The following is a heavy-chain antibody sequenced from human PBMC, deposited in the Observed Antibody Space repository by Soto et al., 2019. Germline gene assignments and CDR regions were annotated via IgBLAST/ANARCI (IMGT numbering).Heavy chain of an antibody. CDR3: EHIRPWSSNCNSGWFDP. D-gene: IGHD2-15*01. V-gene: IGHV2-5*02. J-gene: IGHJ5*02. CDR2: IYWDDDK. Sequence: QITLKESGPTRVKPTQTLALTFNFSGCSRSTSGLGVYWIRPSPATALQWLAAIYWDDDKRYSPSLRSRLTITRDVSKNHGGRLLTNMDPVDTSTYYCEHIRPWSSNCNSGWFDPTVQGTLVTVSS. CDR1: GCSRSTSGLG.